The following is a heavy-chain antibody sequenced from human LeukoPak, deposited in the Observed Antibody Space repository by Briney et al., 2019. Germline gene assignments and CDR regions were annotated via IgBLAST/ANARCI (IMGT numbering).Heavy chain of an antibody. CDR2: IGTAGDT. CDR1: GFTFSTSD. D-gene: IGHD3-10*01. J-gene: IGHJ3*02. CDR3: VRLREAAFDI. Sequence: GGSLRLSCAASGFTFSTSDMHWVRQATGKGLEWVSAIGTAGDTYYPGSVKGRFTISRENAKNFLYLQMNSLRAGDTAVYYCVRLREAAFDIWGQGTMVTVSS. V-gene: IGHV3-13*04.